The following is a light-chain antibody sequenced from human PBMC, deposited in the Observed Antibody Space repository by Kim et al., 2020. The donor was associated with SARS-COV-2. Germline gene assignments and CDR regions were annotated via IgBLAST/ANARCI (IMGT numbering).Light chain of an antibody. CDR3: QQYGTSPWT. Sequence: SPGERGTLSCRASQSVSSSYLAWYQQKPGQAPRLLIYGASSRATGIPDRFSGSGSGTDFTLTISRLEPEDFAVYYCQQYGTSPWTFGQGTKVDIK. V-gene: IGKV3-20*01. J-gene: IGKJ1*01. CDR1: QSVSSSY. CDR2: GAS.